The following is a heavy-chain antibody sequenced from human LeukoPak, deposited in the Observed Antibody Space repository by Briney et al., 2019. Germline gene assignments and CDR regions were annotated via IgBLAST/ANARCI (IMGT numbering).Heavy chain of an antibody. D-gene: IGHD2-8*02. V-gene: IGHV4-34*01. Sequence: SEILSLTCAVYGGSFSGYYWSWIRQPPGKGLEWIGEINHSGSTNYNPSLKSRVTISVDTSKNQSSLKLSSVTAADTAVYYCARGDWCPDYWGQGTLVTVSS. CDR3: ARGDWCPDY. CDR1: GGSFSGYY. CDR2: INHSGST. J-gene: IGHJ4*02.